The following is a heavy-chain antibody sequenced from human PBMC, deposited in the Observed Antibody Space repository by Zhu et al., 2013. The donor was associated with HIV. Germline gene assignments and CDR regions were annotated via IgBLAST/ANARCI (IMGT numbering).Heavy chain of an antibody. J-gene: IGHJ4*02. V-gene: IGHV1-2*02. D-gene: IGHD3-22*01. CDR2: INPNSGGT. CDR3: ARVAGGDSGYYEYYFDY. Sequence: QVQLVQSGAEVKKPGASVKVSCKASGYTFTAYYMHWLRQAPGQGLEWMGWINPNSGGTNYAQKFQGRVTMTRETSITTSYMELSSLRSDDTAVYYCARVAGGDSGYYEYYFDYWGQGTLVTVSS. CDR1: GYTFTAYY.